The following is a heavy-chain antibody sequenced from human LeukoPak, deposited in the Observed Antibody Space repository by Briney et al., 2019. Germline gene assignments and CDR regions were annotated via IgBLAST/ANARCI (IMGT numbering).Heavy chain of an antibody. CDR2: IYPGDSDT. J-gene: IGHJ4*02. CDR1: GYSFTSYW. CDR3: ARQTYYYDSSGYRTSRAVDY. V-gene: IGHV5-51*01. Sequence: GESLKISCKGSGYSFTSYWIGWVRQMPGKGLEWMGIIYPGDSDTRYSPSFQGQVTISADQSISTAYLQWSSLKASDTAMYYCARQTYYYDSSGYRTSRAVDYWGQGTLVTVSS. D-gene: IGHD3-22*01.